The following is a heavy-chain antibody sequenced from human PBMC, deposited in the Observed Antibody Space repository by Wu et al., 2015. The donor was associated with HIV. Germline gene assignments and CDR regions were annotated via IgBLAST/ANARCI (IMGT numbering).Heavy chain of an antibody. D-gene: IGHD4-17*01. V-gene: IGHV1-69*12. CDR2: ITPMFGPA. Sequence: QVQLMQSGAEVKSPGSSVKVSCKASGGSFSSYPITWVRQAPGQGLECLGRITPMFGPAIYAQRFQGRVTITADESTTTTYMELSSLRSDDTAVYFCARSGDYTGAFAYWGQGTLVTVSS. CDR3: ARSGDYTGAFAY. J-gene: IGHJ4*02. CDR1: GGSFSSYP.